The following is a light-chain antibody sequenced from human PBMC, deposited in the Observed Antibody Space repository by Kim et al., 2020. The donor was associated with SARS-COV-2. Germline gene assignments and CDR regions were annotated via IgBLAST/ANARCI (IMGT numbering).Light chain of an antibody. Sequence: SPGKSATLSCRASQSGICHYVAWYPQKPGQPPRLLIYDTSTRATGIPDRFTGSGSGTDYTLTISRLEPEDFVVYYCQQYGSSPLTFGGGTKVDIK. J-gene: IGKJ4*01. CDR1: QSGICHY. CDR3: QQYGSSPLT. V-gene: IGKV3-20*01. CDR2: DTS.